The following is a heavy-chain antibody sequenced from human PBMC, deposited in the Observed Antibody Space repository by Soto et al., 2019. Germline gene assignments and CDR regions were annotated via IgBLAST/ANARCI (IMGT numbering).Heavy chain of an antibody. J-gene: IGHJ4*02. CDR3: TRLNIAVAGTPFDY. V-gene: IGHV3-49*03. D-gene: IGHD6-19*01. Sequence: GGSLRLSCTASGFTFGDYARSWFRQAPGKGLEWVGFIRSKAYGGTTEYAASVKGRFTISRDDSKSIAYLQMNSLKTEDTAVYYCTRLNIAVAGTPFDYWGQGTLLTVSS. CDR2: IRSKAYGGTT. CDR1: GFTFGDYA.